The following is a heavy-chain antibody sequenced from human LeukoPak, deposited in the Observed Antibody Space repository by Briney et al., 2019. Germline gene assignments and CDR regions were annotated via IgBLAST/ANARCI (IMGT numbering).Heavy chain of an antibody. J-gene: IGHJ6*02. CDR2: ISSSGSYI. D-gene: IGHD3-3*01. V-gene: IGHV3-21*01. CDR3: AREGVTISGVVLPPSV. Sequence: KSGGSLRLSCAASGFTFSIYSMNWVRQAPGKGLEWVSSISSSGSYIYYADSVKGRFTMSRDNAKNSLYLQMNSLRAEDTAVYYCAREGVTISGVVLPPSVWGQGTTVTVSS. CDR1: GFTFSIYS.